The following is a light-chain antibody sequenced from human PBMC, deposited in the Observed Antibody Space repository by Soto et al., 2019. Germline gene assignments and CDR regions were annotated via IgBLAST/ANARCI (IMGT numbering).Light chain of an antibody. CDR1: SSDVGGYNY. V-gene: IGLV2-14*01. CDR3: SSYTSSSTRV. J-gene: IGLJ1*01. Sequence: QSVLTQPASVSGSPGQSITMSCTGTSSDVGGYNYVSWYQQHPGKAPKLMIYEVSNRPSGVSNRFSGSKSGNTASLTISGLQAEDEADYYCSSYTSSSTRVFGTGTRSPS. CDR2: EVS.